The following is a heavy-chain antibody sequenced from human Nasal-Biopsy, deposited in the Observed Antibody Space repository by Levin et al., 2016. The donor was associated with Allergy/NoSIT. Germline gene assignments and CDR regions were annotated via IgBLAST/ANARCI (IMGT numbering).Heavy chain of an antibody. D-gene: IGHD5-18*01. CDR3: ARSRSLTYGYGIDS. V-gene: IGHV4-59*01. CDR1: GGSMNNFH. CDR2: FYSSENT. Sequence: SETLSLTCFVSGGSMNNFHWNWIRQPPGKGLEWIGYFYSSENTYSNPSLKSRVTMSVDTSKNQFSLKLTSVSAADTAVYYCARSRSLTYGYGIDSWGQGTLVTVSS. J-gene: IGHJ5*01.